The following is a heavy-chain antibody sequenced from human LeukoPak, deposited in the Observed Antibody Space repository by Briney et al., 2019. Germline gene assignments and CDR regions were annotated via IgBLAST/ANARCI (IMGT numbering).Heavy chain of an antibody. CDR3: AKTYSSSWYFDC. D-gene: IGHD6-13*01. V-gene: IGHV3-30*02. J-gene: IGHJ4*02. CDR2: IRDDGSNK. CDR1: GFTFSSYG. Sequence: GGSLRLSCAASGFTFSSYGMHWVRQASGKGLEWVAFIRDDGSNKLYADSVKGRFTISKDNSKNTLYLQMNSLRAEDTAVYYCAKTYSSSWYFDCWGQGTLVTVSS.